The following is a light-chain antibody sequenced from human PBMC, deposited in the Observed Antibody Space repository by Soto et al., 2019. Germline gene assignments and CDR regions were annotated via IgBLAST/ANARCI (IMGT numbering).Light chain of an antibody. CDR2: EVV. CDR3: SSYSISTAYL. J-gene: IGLJ1*01. V-gene: IGLV2-8*01. CDR1: KNDIGVYDF. Sequence: QSALTQPPSASGSPGQSVTISCTGTKNDIGVYDFVSWYQHHPGKAPRLIIYEVVQRPSAVPDRFSGSKSGNTASLTISGLQAEDEADYFCSSYSISTAYLFGTGTNVTVL.